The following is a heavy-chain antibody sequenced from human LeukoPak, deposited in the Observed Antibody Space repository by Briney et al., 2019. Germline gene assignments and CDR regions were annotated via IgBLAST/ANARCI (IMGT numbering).Heavy chain of an antibody. D-gene: IGHD3-3*01. CDR3: ARAPYDFWSGQRNGFDP. CDR2: IWYDGSDK. J-gene: IGHJ5*02. CDR1: GFTFSSYG. V-gene: IGHV3-33*01. Sequence: PGGSLRLFYAACGFTFSSYGMHWVRQAPGKGLEWVAVIWYDGSDKYYEDSVKGRFTISRDNSKNTLYLQMNSLRAEATAVYYCARAPYDFWSGQRNGFDPWGQGTMVTVSS.